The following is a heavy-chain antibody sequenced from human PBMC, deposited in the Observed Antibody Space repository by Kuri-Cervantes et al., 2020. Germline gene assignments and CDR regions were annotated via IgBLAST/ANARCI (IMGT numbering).Heavy chain of an antibody. CDR3: ARDGFQH. Sequence: GESLKISCAASGFTFSSYDMHWVRQATGKGLEWVSAIGTAGDTYYPGSVKGRFTISRENAKNSLYLQMNSLRAGDTAVYYCARDGFQHWGQGTLVTVSS. CDR1: GFTFSSYD. J-gene: IGHJ1*01. V-gene: IGHV3-13*01. CDR2: IGTAGDT.